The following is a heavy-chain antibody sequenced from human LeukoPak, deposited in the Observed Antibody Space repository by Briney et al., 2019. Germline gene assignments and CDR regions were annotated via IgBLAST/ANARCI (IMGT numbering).Heavy chain of an antibody. D-gene: IGHD6-13*01. Sequence: GGSLXXTCEASGVTFRSYWMSWVSQAPGKGMEGVANIKQDGSEKNYADSVKGGITISRDKAKNSLHLQMNRLRAEDTAVYYCATRVAATGTVGFFRDWGQGTLVTVSS. J-gene: IGHJ1*01. CDR3: ATRVAATGTVGFFRD. V-gene: IGHV3-7*01. CDR2: IKQDGSEK. CDR1: GVTFRSYW.